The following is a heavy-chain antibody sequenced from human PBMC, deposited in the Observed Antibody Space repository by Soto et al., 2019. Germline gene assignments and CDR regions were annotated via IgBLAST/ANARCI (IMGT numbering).Heavy chain of an antibody. J-gene: IGHJ4*02. CDR3: AAGGGLPRYY. Sequence: PSETLSLTCTVSGDSISSYYWSWIRQPPGKGLEWIGYIHYSGSTNYNPSLKSRVTISVDRSKNQFSLKLSSVTAADTAVYYCAAGGGLPRYYWGQGTLVTVSS. D-gene: IGHD5-12*01. V-gene: IGHV4-59*12. CDR2: IHYSGST. CDR1: GDSISSYY.